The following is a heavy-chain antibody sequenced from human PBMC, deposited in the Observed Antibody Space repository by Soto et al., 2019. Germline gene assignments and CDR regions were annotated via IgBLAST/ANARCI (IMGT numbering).Heavy chain of an antibody. CDR1: GFTFSSYS. V-gene: IGHV3-21*01. CDR2: ISSSSSYI. D-gene: IGHD4-17*01. Sequence: EVQLVESGGGLVKPGGSPRLSCAASGFTFSSYSMNWVRQAPGKGLEWVSSISSSSSYIYYADSVKGRFTISRDNAKNSLYLQMNSLRAEDTAVYYCARADYGDSSNWFDPWGQGTLVTVSS. CDR3: ARADYGDSSNWFDP. J-gene: IGHJ5*02.